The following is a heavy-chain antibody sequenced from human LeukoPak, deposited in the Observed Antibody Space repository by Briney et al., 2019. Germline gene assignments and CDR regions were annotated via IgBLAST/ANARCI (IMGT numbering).Heavy chain of an antibody. CDR3: ARHRTASDY. J-gene: IGHJ4*02. D-gene: IGHD3-16*02. V-gene: IGHV3-21*01. Sequence: PGGSLRLSCVASGFTFKNHAMSWVRQTPGKGLEWVSSITEDSSYIYYADSVKGRFTISRDNAKNSLSLQMNSLRAEDTAVYYCARHRTASDYWGQGTLVTVSS. CDR1: GFTFKNHA. CDR2: ITEDSSYI.